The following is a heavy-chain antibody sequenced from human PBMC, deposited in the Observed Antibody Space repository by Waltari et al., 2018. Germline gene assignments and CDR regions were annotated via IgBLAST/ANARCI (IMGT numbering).Heavy chain of an antibody. Sequence: EVQLVESGGGLVQPGGSLRLSCAASGITFSTYSMNWVRQAPGQGLQWVSYISSSSSTIYYADSVKGRFTISRDNAKNSLYLQMNGLRAEDTAVYYCARFVDTANYFDYWGQGTLVTVSS. J-gene: IGHJ4*02. V-gene: IGHV3-48*04. CDR3: ARFVDTANYFDY. CDR1: GITFSTYS. D-gene: IGHD5-18*01. CDR2: ISSSSSTI.